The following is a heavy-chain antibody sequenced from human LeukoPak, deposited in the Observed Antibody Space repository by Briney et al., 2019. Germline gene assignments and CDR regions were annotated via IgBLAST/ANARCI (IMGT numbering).Heavy chain of an antibody. V-gene: IGHV5-51*01. D-gene: IGHD4-17*01. CDR1: GSIFTSYW. J-gene: IGHJ4*02. CDR3: VTVTAYRVDY. CDR2: IYPGDSDT. Sequence: GASLQISCKGSGSIFTSYWIGWGRQLPGKGLEWMGIIYPGDSDTRYSPSLQGQVTISADKSISTAYLQWSSLKASDTAMYYCVTVTAYRVDYWGQGTLVTVSS.